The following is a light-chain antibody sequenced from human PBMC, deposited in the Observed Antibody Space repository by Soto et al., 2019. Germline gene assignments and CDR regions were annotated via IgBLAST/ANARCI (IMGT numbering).Light chain of an antibody. CDR1: QIVTSTY. Sequence: EIVLTQSPGTLSLSPGERATLSCRASQIVTSTYLAWYQQKPGQAPRLLIYGASHRATGIPDRFSGSGSGTDVTLTISRLEHADFAVYYCQQYCSSPPITFGQGTRLEIK. V-gene: IGKV3-20*01. CDR2: GAS. CDR3: QQYCSSPPIT. J-gene: IGKJ5*01.